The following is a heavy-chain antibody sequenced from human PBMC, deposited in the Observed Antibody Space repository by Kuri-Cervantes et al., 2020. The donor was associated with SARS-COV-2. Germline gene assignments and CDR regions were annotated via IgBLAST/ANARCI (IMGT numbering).Heavy chain of an antibody. J-gene: IGHJ5*02. Sequence: GESLKISCAASGFTFSSYGMHWVRQAPGKGLEWVSAISGSGGSTYYADSVKGRFTISRDNSKNTLYLQMNSLRAEDTAVYYCAKDSSSGYDYNWFDPWGQGTLVTVSS. V-gene: IGHV3-23*01. CDR2: ISGSGGST. CDR3: AKDSSSGYDYNWFDP. D-gene: IGHD5-12*01. CDR1: GFTFSSYG.